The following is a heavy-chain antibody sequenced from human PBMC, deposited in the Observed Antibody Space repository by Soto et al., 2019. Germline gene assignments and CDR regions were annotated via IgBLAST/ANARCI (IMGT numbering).Heavy chain of an antibody. J-gene: IGHJ4*02. CDR2: IKNKVDGGTA. V-gene: IGHV3-15*07. D-gene: IGHD3-10*01. Sequence: GGSLRLSCATSGFTFANVWMNWVRQAPGKGLEWVGRIKNKVDGGTADYAAPVKGRFTISRDDSRNTLYLQMNSLKAEDTAVYYCTRILEGSGTTASYWGQGTLVTVSS. CDR1: GFTFANVW. CDR3: TRILEGSGTTASY.